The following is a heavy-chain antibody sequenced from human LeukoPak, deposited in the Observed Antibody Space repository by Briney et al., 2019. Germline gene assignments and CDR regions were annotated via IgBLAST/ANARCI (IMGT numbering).Heavy chain of an antibody. Sequence: GGSLRLSCAASGFTLSGYWMTWVRQAPGKGLEWVANIKHDGSEKYYVDSVKGRFTISRDNAKNSLSLQMNSLRAEDTAVYYCARRRGSDYWGQGTLVTVSS. D-gene: IGHD3-10*01. J-gene: IGHJ4*02. CDR2: IKHDGSEK. CDR1: GFTLSGYW. V-gene: IGHV3-7*01. CDR3: ARRRGSDY.